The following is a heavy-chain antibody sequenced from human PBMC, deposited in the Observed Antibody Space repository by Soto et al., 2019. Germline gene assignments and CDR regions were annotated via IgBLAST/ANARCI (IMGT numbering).Heavy chain of an antibody. CDR3: ASTLAMSPQYYYYGMDV. CDR1: GFTFSSYG. CDR2: ISGSGGST. V-gene: IGHV3-23*01. Sequence: PGGSLRLSCAASGFTFSSYGMHWVRQAPGKGLEWVSAISGSGGSTYYADSVKGRFTISRDNSKNTLYLQMNSLRAEDTAVYYCASTLAMSPQYYYYGMDVWGQGTTVTVSS. J-gene: IGHJ6*02.